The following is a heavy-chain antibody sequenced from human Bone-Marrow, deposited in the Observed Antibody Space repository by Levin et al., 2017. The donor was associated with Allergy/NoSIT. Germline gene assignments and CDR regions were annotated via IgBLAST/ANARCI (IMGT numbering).Heavy chain of an antibody. CDR3: ARMARSHYVDN. J-gene: IGHJ4*02. Sequence: SETLSLTCAVSGSSITNSFWWGWIRQPPGKGLEWIGYIYHSGATQYNPSLESRATLSVDSSKNPISLSLSSLTALDTAVYYGARMARSHYVDNWGQGTLVAVS. CDR2: IYHSGAT. V-gene: IGHV4-28*06. CDR1: GSSITNSFW.